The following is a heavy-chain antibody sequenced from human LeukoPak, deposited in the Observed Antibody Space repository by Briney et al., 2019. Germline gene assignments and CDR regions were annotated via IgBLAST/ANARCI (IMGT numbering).Heavy chain of an antibody. CDR3: ARVSLGSKEFGMDV. J-gene: IGHJ6*02. CDR2: INSDGSST. CDR1: GFTFISYW. Sequence: GGSLRLSCAASGFTFISYWMHWVRQAPGKGLVWVSRINSDGSSTSYADSVKGRFTISRDNAKNTLYLQMNSLRAEDTAVYYCARVSLGSKEFGMDVWGQGTTVTVSS. D-gene: IGHD3-10*01. V-gene: IGHV3-74*01.